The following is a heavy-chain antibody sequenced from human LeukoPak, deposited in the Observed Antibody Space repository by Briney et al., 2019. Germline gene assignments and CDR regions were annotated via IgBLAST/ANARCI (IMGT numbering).Heavy chain of an antibody. CDR3: ARDRRTLHGAADY. V-gene: IGHV3-30*04. D-gene: IGHD4-11*01. J-gene: IGHJ4*02. CDR1: GFTFSSYA. Sequence: GRSLRLSCAASGFTFSSYAMHWVRQAPGKGLEWVAVISYDGSNKYYADSVKSRFTISRDNSKNTLYLQMNSLRAEDTAVYYCARDRRTLHGAADYWGQGTLVTVSS. CDR2: ISYDGSNK.